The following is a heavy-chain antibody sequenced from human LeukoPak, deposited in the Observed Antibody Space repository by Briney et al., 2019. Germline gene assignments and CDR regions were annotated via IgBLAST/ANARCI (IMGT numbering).Heavy chain of an antibody. CDR2: IQNSGST. CDR1: GGSISSYY. D-gene: IGHD3-22*01. Sequence: SETLSLTCTVSGGSISSYYWSWIRQPPGKGLEWIGYIQNSGSTNYNPSLMSRVIISLDTSKNQFSLKLNSVTAADTAIYYCARGHYDSSGYYYNALDMWGQGTMVTVSS. V-gene: IGHV4-59*01. J-gene: IGHJ3*02. CDR3: ARGHYDSSGYYYNALDM.